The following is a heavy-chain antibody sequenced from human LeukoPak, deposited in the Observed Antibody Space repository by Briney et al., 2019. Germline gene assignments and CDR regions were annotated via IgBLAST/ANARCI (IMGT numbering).Heavy chain of an antibody. J-gene: IGHJ4*02. Sequence: ASVKVSCKASGYTFTGYYMHWVRQAPGRGLEWMGWINPNSGGTNYAQKFQGRVTMTRDTSISTAYMELSRLRSEDTAVYYCAAEDTAMAIRPFDYWGQGTLVTVSS. V-gene: IGHV1-2*02. CDR2: INPNSGGT. D-gene: IGHD5-18*01. CDR3: AAEDTAMAIRPFDY. CDR1: GYTFTGYY.